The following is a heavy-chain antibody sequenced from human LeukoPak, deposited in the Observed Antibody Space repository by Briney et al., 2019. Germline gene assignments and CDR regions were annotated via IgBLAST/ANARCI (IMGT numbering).Heavy chain of an antibody. CDR2: INPNSGDT. CDR1: GYIFTTFG. J-gene: IGHJ5*02. CDR3: ARGDYYGSPKVVAA. Sequence: GASVKVSCKASGYIFTTFGISWVRQAPGQGLEWIGWINPNSGDTNYAQKFQDRVTMTRDTSISTAYIELNFLRSDDTAVFYCARGDYYGSPKVVAAWGQGTLVTVSS. D-gene: IGHD3-10*01. V-gene: IGHV1-2*02.